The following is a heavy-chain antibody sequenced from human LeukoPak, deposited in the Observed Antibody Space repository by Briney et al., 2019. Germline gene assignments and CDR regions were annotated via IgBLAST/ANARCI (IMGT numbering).Heavy chain of an antibody. Sequence: KPSETLSLTCTVSGGSISRNNYYWGWIRQPPGKGLEWIGTVYYTGSTSYNPSLKSRVTISVDTSKNQFPLKLSSVTAADTAIYYCATHVDATRGYYFEDWGQGTLVTVSS. D-gene: IGHD5-18*01. V-gene: IGHV4-39*01. J-gene: IGHJ4*02. CDR1: GGSISRNNYY. CDR3: ATHVDATRGYYFED. CDR2: VYYTGST.